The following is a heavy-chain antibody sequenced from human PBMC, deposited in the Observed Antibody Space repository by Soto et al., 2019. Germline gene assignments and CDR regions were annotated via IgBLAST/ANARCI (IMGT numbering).Heavy chain of an antibody. D-gene: IGHD1-26*01. CDR1: YG. J-gene: IGHJ6*02. CDR2: IWHDGNNK. CDR3: ASDLVGASDSYGLDV. V-gene: IGHV3-33*01. Sequence: YGMHWVRQAPGKGLEWVAIIWHDGNNKYYADSVRGRFIISRDNSKNRLYLQMNSLRAEDTAVYYCASDLVGASDSYGLDVWGQGTPVTVSS.